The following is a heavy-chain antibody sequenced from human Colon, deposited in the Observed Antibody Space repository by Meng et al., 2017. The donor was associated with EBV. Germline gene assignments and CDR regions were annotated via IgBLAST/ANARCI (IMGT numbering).Heavy chain of an antibody. CDR1: GGSISSVYW. V-gene: IGHV4-4*02. Sequence: VQLQGSGPGLVNPSETLSRTCAVSGGSISSVYWWTWVRQSPGKGLEWIGEIYHSGSTNYNPSLKSRVTISVDKSKNQFSLKLTSVTAADTAVYYCARGGYYSFDYWGQRTLVTVSS. CDR3: ARGGYYSFDY. CDR2: IYHSGST. J-gene: IGHJ4*02. D-gene: IGHD5-18*01.